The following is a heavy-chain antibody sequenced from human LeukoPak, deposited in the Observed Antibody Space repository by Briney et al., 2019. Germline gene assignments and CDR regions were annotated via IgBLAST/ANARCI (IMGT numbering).Heavy chain of an antibody. Sequence: ASVKVSCKASGYTFTSYYMHWARQAPGQGLEWMGIINPSGGSTSYAQKFQGRVTMTRDTSTSTVYMELSSLRSEDTAVYYCARAEGQWLVNPEYFQHWGQGTLVTVSS. CDR3: ARAEGQWLVNPEYFQH. CDR1: GYTFTSYY. J-gene: IGHJ1*01. V-gene: IGHV1-46*01. D-gene: IGHD6-19*01. CDR2: INPSGGST.